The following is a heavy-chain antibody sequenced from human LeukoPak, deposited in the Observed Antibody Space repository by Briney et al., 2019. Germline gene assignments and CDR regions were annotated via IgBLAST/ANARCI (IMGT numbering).Heavy chain of an antibody. D-gene: IGHD1-26*01. CDR2: ISYDGSNK. V-gene: IGHV3-30*18. CDR1: GFIFTNYF. Sequence: GGSLRLSCAASGFIFTNYFMSWVRQAPGKGLEWVAVISYDGSNKYYADSVKGRFTISRDNAKNSLYLQMNSLRAEDTALYYCAKDRYGGSSTHLEYWGQGTLVTVSS. J-gene: IGHJ4*02. CDR3: AKDRYGGSSTHLEY.